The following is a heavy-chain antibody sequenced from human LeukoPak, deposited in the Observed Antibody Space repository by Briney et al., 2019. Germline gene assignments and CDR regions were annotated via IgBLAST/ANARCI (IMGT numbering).Heavy chain of an antibody. CDR1: GGSINSGDYY. D-gene: IGHD3-22*01. Sequence: SQTPSLTCTVSGGSINSGDYYWSLIRQPPKKGLGWIGDIYYSGSTYYNPSLKSRVTISVETSKNQFSLKLTSVTAADTAVYYCARGEARDYYDTTGAFDIWGQGTMVTVSS. CDR3: ARGEARDYYDTTGAFDI. J-gene: IGHJ3*02. V-gene: IGHV4-30-4*01. CDR2: IYYSGST.